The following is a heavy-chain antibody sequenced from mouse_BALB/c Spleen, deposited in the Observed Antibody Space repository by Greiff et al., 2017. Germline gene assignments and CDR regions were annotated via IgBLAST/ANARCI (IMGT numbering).Heavy chain of an antibody. CDR2: ILPGSGST. V-gene: IGHV1-9*01. CDR3: ARKLLLRLQGNWYFDV. CDR1: GYTFSSYW. D-gene: IGHD1-2*01. Sequence: QVQLQQSGAELMKPGASVKISCKATGYTFSSYWIEWVKQRPGHGLEWIGEILPGSGSTNYNEKFKGKATFTADTSSNTAYMQLSSLTSEDSAVYYCARKLLLRLQGNWYFDVWGAGTTVTVSS. J-gene: IGHJ1*01.